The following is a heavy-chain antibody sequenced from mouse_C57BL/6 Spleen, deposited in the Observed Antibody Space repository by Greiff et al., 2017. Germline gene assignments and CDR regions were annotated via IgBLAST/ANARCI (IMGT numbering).Heavy chain of an antibody. CDR3: AREVLWYFDV. CDR1: GYSITSGYY. V-gene: IGHV3-6*01. Sequence: VQLKQSGPGLVKPSQSLSLTCSVTGYSITSGYYWNWIRQFPGNKLEWMGYISYDGSNNYNPSLKNRISITRDTSKNQFFLKLNSVTTEDTATYYCAREVLWYFDVWGTGTTVTVSS. CDR2: ISYDGSN. J-gene: IGHJ1*03.